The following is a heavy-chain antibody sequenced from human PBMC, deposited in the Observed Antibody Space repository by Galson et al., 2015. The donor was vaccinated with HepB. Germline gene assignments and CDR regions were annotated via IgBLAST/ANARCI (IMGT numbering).Heavy chain of an antibody. CDR1: GFTFSSYG. J-gene: IGHJ6*02. V-gene: IGHV3-30*02. CDR3: AKDFGQNVLRYFDWLLTNYYYYGMDV. CDR2: IRYDGSNK. Sequence: SLRLSCAASGFTFSSYGMHWVRQAPGKGLEWVAFIRYDGSNKYYADSVKGRFTISRDNSKNTLYLQMSSLRAEDTAVYYCAKDFGQNVLRYFDWLLTNYYYYGMDVWGQGTTVTVSS. D-gene: IGHD3-9*01.